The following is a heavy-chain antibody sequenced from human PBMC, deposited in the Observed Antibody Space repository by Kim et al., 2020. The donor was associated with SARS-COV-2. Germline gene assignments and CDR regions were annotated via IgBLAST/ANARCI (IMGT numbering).Heavy chain of an antibody. CDR1: GFTFSSYW. J-gene: IGHJ6*02. CDR3: ARGLLGGGDDVQERKWDYYYYGVDV. D-gene: IGHD1-26*01. Sequence: GGSLRLSCAASGFTFSSYWMHWVRQAPGKGLVWVSRINSDGSSTSSADSVKGRFTISRDNAKNTLYLQMNRLRAEDAAVYYCARGLLGGGDDVQERKWDYYYYGVDVWGQGTTVTVSS. V-gene: IGHV3-74*01. CDR2: INSDGSST.